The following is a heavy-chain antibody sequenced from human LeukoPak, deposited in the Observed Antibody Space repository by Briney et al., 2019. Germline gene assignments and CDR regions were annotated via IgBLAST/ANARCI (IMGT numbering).Heavy chain of an antibody. D-gene: IGHD6-6*01. J-gene: IGHJ5*02. CDR1: GGSISSYY. V-gene: IGHV4-4*07. CDR3: ARDGYSSSSGWFDP. Sequence: SETLSLTXTVSGGSISSYYWSWIRQPAGKGLEWIGRIYTSGSTNYNPSLKSRVTMSVDTSKNQFSLKLSSVTAADTAVYYCARDGYSSSSGWFDPWGQGTLVTVSS. CDR2: IYTSGST.